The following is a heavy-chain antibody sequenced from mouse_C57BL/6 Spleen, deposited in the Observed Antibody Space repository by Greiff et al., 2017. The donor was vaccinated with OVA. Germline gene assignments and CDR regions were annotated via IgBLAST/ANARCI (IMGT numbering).Heavy chain of an antibody. V-gene: IGHV1-15*01. CDR3: TRGGNYYAMDY. CDR2: IDPETGGT. Sequence: VHLVESGAELVRPGASVTLSCKASGYTFTDYEMHWVKQTPVHGLEWIGAIDPETGGTAYNQKFKGKAILTADKSSSTAYMELRSLTSEDSAVYYCTRGGNYYAMDYWGQGTSVTVSS. CDR1: GYTFTDYE. D-gene: IGHD2-1*01. J-gene: IGHJ4*01.